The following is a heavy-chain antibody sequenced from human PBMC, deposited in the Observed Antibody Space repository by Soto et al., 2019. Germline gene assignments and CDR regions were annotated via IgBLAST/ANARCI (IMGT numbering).Heavy chain of an antibody. J-gene: IGHJ4*02. V-gene: IGHV3-30*18. Sequence: PGWSLRLSCSASGFTFSSYGMHWFRQAPGKGLEWVAVISYDGSNKYYADSVKGRFTISRDNSKNTLYLQMNSLRAEDTAVYYCAKLSGPVAGTAVWDYWGQGTLVTVSS. CDR3: AKLSGPVAGTAVWDY. D-gene: IGHD6-19*01. CDR2: ISYDGSNK. CDR1: GFTFSSYG.